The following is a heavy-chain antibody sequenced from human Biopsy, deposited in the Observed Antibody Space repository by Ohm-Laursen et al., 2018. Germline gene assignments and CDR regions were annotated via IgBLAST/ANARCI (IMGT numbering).Heavy chain of an antibody. V-gene: IGHV4-34*01. CDR2: FSHTGTT. Sequence: SETLSLTCTVSGGSITSYSWSWIRQPPGKGLEWVGEFSHTGTTIYNPSLKSRLTISVDKSKNHFSLRLTSVTAADTATYFCARGPYGDNAGAFDVWGQGTVVTVSS. CDR3: ARGPYGDNAGAFDV. D-gene: IGHD4/OR15-4a*01. CDR1: GGSITSYS. J-gene: IGHJ3*01.